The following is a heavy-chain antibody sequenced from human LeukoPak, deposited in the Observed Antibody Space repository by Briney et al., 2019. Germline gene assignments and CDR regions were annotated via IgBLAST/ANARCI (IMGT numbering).Heavy chain of an antibody. CDR1: GYTFVAYY. CDR3: ARDRHWNQGNFDY. D-gene: IGHD1-1*01. Sequence: ASVKVSCKASGYTFVAYYMHWVRQAPGQGLEWMGWINPNSGGTNYAQKFQGRVTMTRDTSINTAFMELSRLRSDDTAVYYCARDRHWNQGNFDYWVQGTLVTVSS. V-gene: IGHV1-2*02. J-gene: IGHJ4*02. CDR2: INPNSGGT.